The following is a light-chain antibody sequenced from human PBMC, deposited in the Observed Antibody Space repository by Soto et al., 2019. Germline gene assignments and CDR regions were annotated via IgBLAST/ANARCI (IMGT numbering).Light chain of an antibody. CDR2: GNS. V-gene: IGLV1-40*01. CDR3: QSYDSSLSGYV. CDR1: SSNIGAGYD. Sequence: QSVLTQPPSVSGAPGQRVTISCTGSSSNIGAGYDVHWYQQLPGTAPKLLIYGNSNRPSGVPDRFSGSKSGTSASLAITGLQAEDEADYYCQSYDSSLSGYVFGTGXKVPVL. J-gene: IGLJ1*01.